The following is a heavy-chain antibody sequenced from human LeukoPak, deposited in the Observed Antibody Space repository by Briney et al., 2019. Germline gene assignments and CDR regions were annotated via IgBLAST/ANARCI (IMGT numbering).Heavy chain of an antibody. Sequence: GGSLRLSCAASGFTFSSYEMNWVRQAPGKGREWVSYISSSGSTIYYADSVKGRFTISRDNAKNSLYLQMNSLRAEDTAVYYCARDHRLGEYTSSYYYYYGMDVWGKGTTVTVSS. CDR1: GFTFSSYE. CDR3: ARDHRLGEYTSSYYYYYGMDV. J-gene: IGHJ6*04. V-gene: IGHV3-48*03. D-gene: IGHD3-10*01. CDR2: ISSSGSTI.